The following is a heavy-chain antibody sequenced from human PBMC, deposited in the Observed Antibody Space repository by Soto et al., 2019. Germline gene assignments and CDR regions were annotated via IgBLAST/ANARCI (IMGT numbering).Heavy chain of an antibody. CDR1: GFTFSTYA. J-gene: IGHJ6*02. CDR3: VKDWTGSRCPCMDV. D-gene: IGHD6-13*01. Sequence: GGSLRLSCAASGFTFSTYAMSWVRQAPGKGLEWVSSISGSGGGNTSYYADSVKGRFTISRDDSKNTLYVQMNSLRAEDTAVYYCVKDWTGSRCPCMDVWGQGTTVTVSS. V-gene: IGHV3-23*01. CDR2: ISGSGGGNTS.